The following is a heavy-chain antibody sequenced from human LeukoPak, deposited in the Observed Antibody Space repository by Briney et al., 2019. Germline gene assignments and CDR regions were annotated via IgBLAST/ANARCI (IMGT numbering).Heavy chain of an antibody. V-gene: IGHV4-38-2*01. CDR1: GYSISSGYY. J-gene: IGHJ5*02. CDR3: ARVQSEALGTANWFDP. D-gene: IGHD1-7*01. CDR2: IYHSGST. Sequence: PSETLSLTCAVSGYSISSGYYWGWIRQPPGKGLEWIGSIYHSGSTYYNPSLKSRVTISVDTSKNKFSLKLSSVTAADTAVYYCARVQSEALGTANWFDPWGQGTLVTVSS.